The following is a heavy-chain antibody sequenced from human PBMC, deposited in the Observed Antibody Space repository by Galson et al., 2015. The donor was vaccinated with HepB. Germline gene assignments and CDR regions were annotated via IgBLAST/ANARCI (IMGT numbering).Heavy chain of an antibody. CDR2: INPHSGGT. Sequence: SVKVSCKASGYTFSGYYIHWVRQAPGQGLEWMGWINPHSGGTSSAQRFQGRVTMTSDTSITTVYMEMSRLRSDDMAVYFCSSTSEYSGGWFSDYWGQGTLVIVSS. D-gene: IGHD6-19*01. CDR3: SSTSEYSGGWFSDY. J-gene: IGHJ4*02. V-gene: IGHV1-2*02. CDR1: GYTFSGYY.